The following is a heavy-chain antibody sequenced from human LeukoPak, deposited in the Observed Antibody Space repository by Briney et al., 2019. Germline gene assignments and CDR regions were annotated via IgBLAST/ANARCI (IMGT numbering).Heavy chain of an antibody. CDR2: INTDGSST. CDR1: GFTYSTYW. Sequence: HPGGSLRLSCAASGFTYSTYWMHWVRQAPGKVLVWVSRINTDGSSTNYADSVKGRFTISRDNAKNTLYLQMNSLRAEDTAVYYCARYAISWSLDYRGQGTLVTVSS. CDR3: ARYAISWSLDY. J-gene: IGHJ4*02. V-gene: IGHV3-74*01. D-gene: IGHD6-13*01.